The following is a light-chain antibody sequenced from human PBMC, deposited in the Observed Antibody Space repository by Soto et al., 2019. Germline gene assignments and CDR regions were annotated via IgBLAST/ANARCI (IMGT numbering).Light chain of an antibody. Sequence: EIVLTQSPGTLSLSPGERATLSCRASQSVSSSFLAWYQQKPGQAPRLLIYGASNRATGIPDRFSGSGSGTDFTLTISRLEPEDLAVYYCQQYVTSPWAFGQGTKVAIE. J-gene: IGKJ1*01. CDR3: QQYVTSPWA. CDR1: QSVSSSF. CDR2: GAS. V-gene: IGKV3-20*01.